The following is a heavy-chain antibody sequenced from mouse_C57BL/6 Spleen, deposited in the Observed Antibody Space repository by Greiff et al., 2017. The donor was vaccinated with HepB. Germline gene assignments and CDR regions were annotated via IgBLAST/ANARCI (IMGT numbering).Heavy chain of an antibody. J-gene: IGHJ4*01. V-gene: IGHV8-12*01. CDR2: IYWDDDK. D-gene: IGHD1-1*01. CDR3: ARIIYYYGSSYGNYAMDY. CDR1: GFSLSTSGMG. Sequence: QVTLKESGPGILQSSQTLSLTCSFSGFSLSTSGMGVSWIRQPSGKGLEWLAHIYWDDDKRYNPSLKSRLTISKDTSRNQVFLKITSVDTADTATYYCARIIYYYGSSYGNYAMDYWGQGTSVTVSS.